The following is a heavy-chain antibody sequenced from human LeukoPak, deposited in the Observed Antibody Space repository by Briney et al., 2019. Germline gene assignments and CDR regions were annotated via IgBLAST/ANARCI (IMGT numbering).Heavy chain of an antibody. Sequence: GESLKISCKGSGYSFTSYWIGWVRQMPGKGLEWMGIIYPGDSDTRYSPSFQGQVTISADKSISTTYLQWSSLKASDTATYYCARRLPSNWFDPWGQGTLVTVSS. D-gene: IGHD2-15*01. V-gene: IGHV5-51*01. J-gene: IGHJ5*02. CDR2: IYPGDSDT. CDR3: ARRLPSNWFDP. CDR1: GYSFTSYW.